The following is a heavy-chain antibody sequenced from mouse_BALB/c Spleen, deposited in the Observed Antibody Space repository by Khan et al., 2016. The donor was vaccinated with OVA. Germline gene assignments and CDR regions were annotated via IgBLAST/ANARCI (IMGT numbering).Heavy chain of an antibody. CDR1: GFTFSSYS. V-gene: IGHV5-6*02. CDR2: ISSGGDYT. Sequence: DVKLVESGGDLVKPGGSLKLSCAASGFTFSSYSMSWVRQTPDKRLEWVATISSGGDYTYYPDSVKGRFTISRDNAKNTLYLQMSSLKSEDTAMYYCASPLTGSFAYWGQGTLVTVSA. CDR3: ASPLTGSFAY. D-gene: IGHD4-1*01. J-gene: IGHJ3*01.